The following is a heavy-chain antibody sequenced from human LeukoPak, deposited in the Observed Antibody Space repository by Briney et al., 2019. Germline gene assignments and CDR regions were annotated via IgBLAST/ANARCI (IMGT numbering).Heavy chain of an antibody. CDR3: ARMALDGGDSIGFDS. D-gene: IGHD2-21*02. J-gene: IGHJ5*01. CDR1: GYTFTVYF. CDR2: INPNIGDA. Sequence: ASVKVSCKAPGYTFTVYFIHWVRQAPGQGLEWMGWINPNIGDASYAQKFQDRVTMTRDRSINTAYMELSRLTSDDTAVYYCARMALDGGDSIGFDSWGQGTLVTVSS. V-gene: IGHV1-2*02.